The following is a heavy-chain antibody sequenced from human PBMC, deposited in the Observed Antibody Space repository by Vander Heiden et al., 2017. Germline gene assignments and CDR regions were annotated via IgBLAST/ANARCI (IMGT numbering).Heavy chain of an antibody. J-gene: IGHJ4*02. CDR3: ARVRKNYYDSSGYPQPLVY. Sequence: QVQLVQSGAEVKKPGASVRVSCKASGYTFTSYYMHWVQRAPGQGLEWRGISSPSGGSTSYAQKFQGRVTMTRDTSTSTVYMELSSLRSEDTAVYYCARVRKNYYDSSGYPQPLVYWGQGTLVTVSS. CDR2: SSPSGGST. D-gene: IGHD3-22*01. V-gene: IGHV1-46*01. CDR1: GYTFTSYY.